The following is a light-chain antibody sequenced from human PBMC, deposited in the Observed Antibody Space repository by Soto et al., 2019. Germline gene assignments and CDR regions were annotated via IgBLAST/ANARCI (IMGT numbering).Light chain of an antibody. CDR3: QHYNGYSVA. J-gene: IGKJ1*01. Sequence: DIQMTQSPSTLSGSVGDRVTITCRASQTISSWLAWYQQKPGKAPKLLIYTASTLKSGAPSRFSGSGSGTEFTLTISSLQPDDFATYYCQHYNGYSVAFGQGTKVELK. CDR2: TAS. V-gene: IGKV1-5*03. CDR1: QTISSW.